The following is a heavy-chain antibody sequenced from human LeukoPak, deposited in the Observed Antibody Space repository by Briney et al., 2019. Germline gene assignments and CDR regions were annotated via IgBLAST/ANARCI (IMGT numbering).Heavy chain of an antibody. J-gene: IGHJ4*02. D-gene: IGHD6-13*01. CDR3: ASPPRQQQLVRGVDY. CDR2: ISGSGGST. V-gene: IGHV3-23*01. CDR1: GFTFSSYA. Sequence: GGSLRLSCAASGFTFSSYAMSWVRQAPGKGLGWVSAISGSGGSTYYADSVKGRFTISRDNSKNTLYLQMNSLRAEDTAVYYCASPPRQQQLVRGVDYWGQGTLVTVSS.